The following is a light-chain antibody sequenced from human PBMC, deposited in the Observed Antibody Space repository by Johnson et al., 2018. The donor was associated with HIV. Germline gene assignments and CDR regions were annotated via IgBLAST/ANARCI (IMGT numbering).Light chain of an antibody. CDR3: GTWDSSLSAMG. V-gene: IGLV1-51*01. Sequence: LTQPPSVSVAPGQKVTISCSGSSSNIGNNYVSWYQQLPGTAPKLLIYDNNKRPSGIPDRFSGSKSGTSATLGITGLQTGDEADYYCGTWDSSLSAMGLGTGTKVTVL. CDR2: DNN. J-gene: IGLJ1*01. CDR1: SSNIGNNY.